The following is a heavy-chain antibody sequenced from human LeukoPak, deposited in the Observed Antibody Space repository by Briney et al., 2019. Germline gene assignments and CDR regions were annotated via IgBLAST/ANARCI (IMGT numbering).Heavy chain of an antibody. D-gene: IGHD3-9*01. J-gene: IGHJ4*02. CDR2: ISYDGSNK. V-gene: IGHV3-30*18. CDR1: GFTFSSYG. CDR3: AKEEAGSRVLRYFDWLSGPFDY. Sequence: GGSLRLSCAASGFTFSSYGMHWVRQAPGKGLEWVAVISYDGSNKYYADSVKGRFTISRDNSKNTLYLKMNSLRAEDTAVYYCAKEEAGSRVLRYFDWLSGPFDYWGQGTLVTVSS.